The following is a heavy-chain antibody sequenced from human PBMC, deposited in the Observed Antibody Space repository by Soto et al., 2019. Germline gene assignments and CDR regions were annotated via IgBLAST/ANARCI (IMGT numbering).Heavy chain of an antibody. V-gene: IGHV3-23*01. CDR1: GFTFSSYA. J-gene: IGHJ4*02. CDR2: ISGSGGST. D-gene: IGHD2-21*01. Sequence: EVQLLESGGGLVQPGGSLRLSCAASGFTFSSYAMSWVRQAPGKGLEWVSAISGSGGSTYYADSVKGRFTISRDNSKNLLYLLMNSRRAEDAVVYYSAKDPCGSWSQYWGQGTLVTVSS. CDR3: AKDPCGSWSQY.